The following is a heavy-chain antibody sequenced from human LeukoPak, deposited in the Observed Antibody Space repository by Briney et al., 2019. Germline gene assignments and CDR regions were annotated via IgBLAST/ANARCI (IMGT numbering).Heavy chain of an antibody. Sequence: SETLSLTCTVSGGPISSGGYYWSWIRQHPGKGLEWIGYIYYSGSTYYNPSLKSRVTISVDTSKNQFSLKLSSVTAADTAVYYCASGHPELSSFDYWGQGTLVTVSS. CDR2: IYYSGST. CDR3: ASGHPELSSFDY. CDR1: GGPISSGGYY. V-gene: IGHV4-31*03. J-gene: IGHJ4*02. D-gene: IGHD1-26*01.